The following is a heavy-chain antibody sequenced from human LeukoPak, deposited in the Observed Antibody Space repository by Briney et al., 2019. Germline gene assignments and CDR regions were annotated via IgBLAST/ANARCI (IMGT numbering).Heavy chain of an antibody. CDR1: GFTFSSYA. CDR2: ISYDGSNK. V-gene: IGHV3-30*04. J-gene: IGHJ4*02. CDR3: AREPDYSY. D-gene: IGHD2-15*01. Sequence: GGSLRLSCAASGFTFSSYAMHWVRQAPGKGLEWVAVISYDGSNKYYADSVKGRFTISRDNSKNTLYLQMNSLRAEDTAVYYCAREPDYSYWGQGTLVTVSS.